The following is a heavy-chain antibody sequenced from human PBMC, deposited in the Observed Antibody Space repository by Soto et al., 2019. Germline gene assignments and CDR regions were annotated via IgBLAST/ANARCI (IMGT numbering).Heavy chain of an antibody. Sequence: GGSLRLSCTASGFTFSSFGMSWVRQAPGKGLECVSAISDDGGSTYHADSVKGRFTISRDNSKNTLYLQMDSQRDEDTALYFCASRSATVLSLTYWGPGTQVTVSS. D-gene: IGHD2-8*01. CDR3: ASRSATVLSLTY. V-gene: IGHV3-23*01. CDR2: ISDDGGST. J-gene: IGHJ4*02. CDR1: GFTFSSFG.